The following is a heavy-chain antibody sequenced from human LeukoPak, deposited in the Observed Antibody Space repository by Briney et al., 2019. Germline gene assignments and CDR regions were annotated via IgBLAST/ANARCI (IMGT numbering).Heavy chain of an antibody. V-gene: IGHV3-9*01. CDR2: ISWNSGSI. CDR3: AKDITYSSSWYGGDAFDI. Sequence: GGSLRLSCAASGFTFDDYAMHWVRQAPGKGLEWVSGISWNSGSIGYADSVKGRFTISRDNAKNSLYLQMNSLRAEDTALYYCAKDITYSSSWYGGDAFDIWGQGTMVTVSS. J-gene: IGHJ3*02. D-gene: IGHD6-13*01. CDR1: GFTFDDYA.